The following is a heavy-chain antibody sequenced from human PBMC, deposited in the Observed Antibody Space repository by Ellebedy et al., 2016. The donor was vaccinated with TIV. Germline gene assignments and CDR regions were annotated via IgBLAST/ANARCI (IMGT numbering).Heavy chain of an antibody. CDR1: GFTFTSSA. CDR3: AATSGSYRSMLLAGPLDDAFDI. Sequence: AASVKASCKASGFTFTSSAMQWVRQARGQRLEWIGWIVVGSGNTNYAQKFQERVTITRDMSTSTAYMELSSLRSEDTAVYYCAATSGSYRSMLLAGPLDDAFDIWGQGTMVTVSS. CDR2: IVVGSGNT. V-gene: IGHV1-58*02. J-gene: IGHJ3*02. D-gene: IGHD1-26*01.